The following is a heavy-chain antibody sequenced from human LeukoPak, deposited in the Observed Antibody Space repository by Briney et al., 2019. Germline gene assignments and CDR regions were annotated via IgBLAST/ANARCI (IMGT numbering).Heavy chain of an antibody. J-gene: IGHJ4*01. D-gene: IGHD3-10*01. CDR2: IYTSANS. Sequence: PSETLSLTCTVSGGSVTRGAYSWTWIRQPVGKGLEWIGRIYTSANSKYNPSRKSRVTISVGASNNQFSLKLTSVTAADTSVYYCASGDYGAGRPVMRYWGHGTLVIVSS. CDR3: ASGDYGAGRPVMRY. V-gene: IGHV4-61*02. CDR1: GGSVTRGAYS.